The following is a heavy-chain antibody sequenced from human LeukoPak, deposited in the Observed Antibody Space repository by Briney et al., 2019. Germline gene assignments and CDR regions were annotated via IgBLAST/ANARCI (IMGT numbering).Heavy chain of an antibody. CDR2: IYSGGST. V-gene: IGHV3-53*01. J-gene: IGHJ4*02. D-gene: IGHD5-18*01. CDR1: GFTVSSNY. CDR3: AKDGGGYPRGYYFDY. Sequence: GGSLRLSCAASGFTVSSNYMSWVRQAPGKGLEWVSVIYSGGSTYYADSVKGRFTISRDNSKNTLYLQMNSLRAEDTAVYYCAKDGGGYPRGYYFDYWGQGTLVTVSS.